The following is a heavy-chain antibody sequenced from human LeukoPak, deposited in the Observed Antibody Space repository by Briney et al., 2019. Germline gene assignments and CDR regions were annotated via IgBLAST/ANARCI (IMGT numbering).Heavy chain of an antibody. CDR1: GFTFGDYA. V-gene: IGHV3-49*03. J-gene: IGHJ4*02. CDR3: GVDCSSTSCYRGFDY. Sequence: GGSLRLSCTASGFTFGDYAMSWFRQAPGKGLEWVGFIRSKAYGGTTEYAASVKGRFTIPRDDSKSIAYLQMNSLKTEDTAVYYCGVDCSSTSCYRGFDYWGQGTLVTVSS. CDR2: IRSKAYGGTT. D-gene: IGHD2-2*02.